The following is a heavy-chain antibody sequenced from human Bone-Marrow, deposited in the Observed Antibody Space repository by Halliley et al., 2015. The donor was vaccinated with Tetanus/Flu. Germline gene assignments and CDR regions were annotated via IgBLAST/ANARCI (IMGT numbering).Heavy chain of an antibody. J-gene: IGHJ4*02. CDR3: AGNSWGIDF. V-gene: IGHV3-74*01. CDR1: GFTFRRHW. CDR2: IDYDGGTL. Sequence: SLRLSCAASGFTFRRHWMHWVRQAPGKGLLWVSRIDYDGGTLDYAASVEGQFTISRDNAANTLYLQMNSLRVEDSAVYYCAGNSWGIDFWGQGPLVTVSS. D-gene: IGHD6-13*01.